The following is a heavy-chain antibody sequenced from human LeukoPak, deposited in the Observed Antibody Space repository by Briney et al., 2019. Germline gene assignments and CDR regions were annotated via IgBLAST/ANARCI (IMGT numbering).Heavy chain of an antibody. D-gene: IGHD1-26*01. J-gene: IGHJ3*02. CDR3: AKDRMVGATLSPDAFDI. CDR2: ISWNSGSI. V-gene: IGHV3-9*01. Sequence: PGGSLRLSCAASGFTFDDYAMHWVRQAPGKGLEWVSGISWNSGSIGYADSVKGRFTISRDNAKNSLYLQMNSLRAEDTALYYCAKDRMVGATLSPDAFDIWGQGTMVTVSS. CDR1: GFTFDDYA.